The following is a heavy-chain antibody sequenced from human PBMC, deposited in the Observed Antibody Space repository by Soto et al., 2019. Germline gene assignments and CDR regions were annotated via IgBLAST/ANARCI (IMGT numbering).Heavy chain of an antibody. CDR2: INSDGSST. V-gene: IGHV3-74*01. D-gene: IGHD2-2*01. CDR3: ARGEVVVPAAYDY. J-gene: IGHJ4*02. Sequence: PGGSLRLSCAASGFTFSSYWMHWVRQAPGKGLMWVSHINSDGSSTSYADSVKGRFTISRDNAKNTLYLQMNSLRAEDTAVYYCARGEVVVPAAYDYWGQGTLVTVSS. CDR1: GFTFSSYW.